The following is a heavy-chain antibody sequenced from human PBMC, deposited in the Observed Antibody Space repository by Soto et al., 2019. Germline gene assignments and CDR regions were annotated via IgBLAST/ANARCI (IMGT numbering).Heavy chain of an antibody. CDR1: GGSFSGYY. J-gene: IGHJ6*02. D-gene: IGHD3-9*01. CDR3: ARGRHYDILTGYFLYYYYGMDV. V-gene: IGHV4-34*01. Sequence: SETLSLTCAVYGGSFSGYYWSWIRQPPGKGLEWIGEINHSGSTNYNPSLKSRVTISVDTSKNQFSLKLSSVTAADTAVYYCARGRHYDILTGYFLYYYYGMDVWGQGATVTVSS. CDR2: INHSGST.